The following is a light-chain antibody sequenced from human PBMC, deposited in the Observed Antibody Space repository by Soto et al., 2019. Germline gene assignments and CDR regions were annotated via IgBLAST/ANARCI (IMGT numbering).Light chain of an antibody. CDR2: WAS. V-gene: IGKV4-1*01. CDR3: QQYFSTPPLT. J-gene: IGKJ4*01. Sequence: DIVMTQSPDSLAVSLGERATINCKSSQSLLYSPRNKSYLAWFQQKPRQPPKLLIYWASSREIGLPDRFSGSESGTDFTLSISSLQPEDVAVYYCQQYFSTPPLTFGGGTKVEIK. CDR1: QSLLYSPRNKSY.